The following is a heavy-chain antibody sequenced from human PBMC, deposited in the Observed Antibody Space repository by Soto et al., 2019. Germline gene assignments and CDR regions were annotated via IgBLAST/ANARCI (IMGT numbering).Heavy chain of an antibody. J-gene: IGHJ4*02. CDR2: ISAYNGNT. D-gene: IGHD1-26*01. Sequence: QVQLVQSGAEVKKPGASVKVSCKASGYTFTSYGISWVRQAPGQGLEWMGWISAYNGNTNYAQMLQGXVXXXTXTSTSTVYMELRSLRSDDTAVYYCARGVGASYYFDYWGQGTLVTVSS. CDR1: GYTFTSYG. V-gene: IGHV1-18*01. CDR3: ARGVGASYYFDY.